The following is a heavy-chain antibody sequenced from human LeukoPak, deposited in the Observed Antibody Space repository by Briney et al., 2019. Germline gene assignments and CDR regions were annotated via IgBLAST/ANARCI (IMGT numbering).Heavy chain of an antibody. J-gene: IGHJ5*02. CDR2: INHSGST. D-gene: IGHD6-25*01. CDR3: ARRSPQRPYNWFDP. V-gene: IGHV4-34*01. Sequence: PSETLSLTCAVYGGSFSGYYRSWIRQPPGKGLEWIGEINHSGSTNYNPSLKSRVTISVDTSKNQFSLKLSSVTAADTAVYYCARRSPQRPYNWFDPWGQGTLVTVSS. CDR1: GGSFSGYY.